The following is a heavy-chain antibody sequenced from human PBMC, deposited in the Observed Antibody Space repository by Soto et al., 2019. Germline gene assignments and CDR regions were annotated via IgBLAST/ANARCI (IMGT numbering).Heavy chain of an antibody. CDR3: ARSVEGYFDY. J-gene: IGHJ4*02. Sequence: GGSLRLSCAASGFTFSTYTMNWDRQAPGKGLEWVSSISSGSTYIYYAASVKGRFTISRDNAKNSLYLQMNSLRAEDTAFYYCARSVEGYFDYWGQETLVTVSS. V-gene: IGHV3-21*01. CDR2: ISSGSTYI. CDR1: GFTFSTYT. D-gene: IGHD6-19*01.